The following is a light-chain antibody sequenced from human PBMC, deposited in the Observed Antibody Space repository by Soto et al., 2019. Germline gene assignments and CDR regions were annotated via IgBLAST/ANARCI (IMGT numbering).Light chain of an antibody. V-gene: IGKV3-11*01. Sequence: DIVLTQSPATLSLSPGDRATLSCRASQNVNNYLAWYQQKPGQAPRLLIYDASNRATGIPARFSGSGSGTDFTLTISSLEPEDFAVYYCQQYASSPRTFGQGTKVDIK. CDR2: DAS. J-gene: IGKJ1*01. CDR1: QNVNNY. CDR3: QQYASSPRT.